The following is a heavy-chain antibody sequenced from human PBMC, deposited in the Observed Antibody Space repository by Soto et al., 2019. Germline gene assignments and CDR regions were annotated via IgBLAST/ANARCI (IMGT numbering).Heavy chain of an antibody. J-gene: IGHJ3*02. CDR1: GYTFTSYG. CDR3: ARDTRVVVVPAARTGRDAFDI. CDR2: ISAYNGNT. Sequence: ASVKVSCKASGYTFTSYGISWVRQAPGQGLEWMGWISAYNGNTNYAQKLQGRVTMTTDTSTSTAYMELRSLRSDDTAVYYCARDTRVVVVPAARTGRDAFDIWGQGTMVT. V-gene: IGHV1-18*01. D-gene: IGHD2-2*01.